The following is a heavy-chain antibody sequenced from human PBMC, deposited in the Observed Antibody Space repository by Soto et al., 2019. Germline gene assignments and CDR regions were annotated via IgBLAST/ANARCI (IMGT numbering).Heavy chain of an antibody. CDR3: ARHTKGGSTVTTSPYYYGMDV. D-gene: IGHD4-4*01. V-gene: IGHV5-51*01. J-gene: IGHJ6*02. CDR2: IYPGDSDT. Sequence: GESLKISCKGSGYSFTSYWISWVRQMPGKGLEWMGIIYPGDSDTRYSPSFQGQVTISADKSISTAYLQWSSLKASDTAMYYCARHTKGGSTVTTSPYYYGMDVWGQGTTVTVSS. CDR1: GYSFTSYW.